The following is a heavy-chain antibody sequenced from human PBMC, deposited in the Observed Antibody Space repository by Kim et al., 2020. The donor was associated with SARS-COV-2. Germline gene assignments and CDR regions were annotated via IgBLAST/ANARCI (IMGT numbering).Heavy chain of an antibody. J-gene: IGHJ4*02. Sequence: YAQGFTGRFVFSLDTSVSTAYLQISSLKAEDTAVYYCARVVRRLELGVGYWGQGTLVTVSS. V-gene: IGHV7-4-1*02. CDR3: ARVVRRLELGVGY. D-gene: IGHD3-16*01.